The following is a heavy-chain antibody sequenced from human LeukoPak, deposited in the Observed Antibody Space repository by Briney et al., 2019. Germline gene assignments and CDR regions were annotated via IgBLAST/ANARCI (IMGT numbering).Heavy chain of an antibody. V-gene: IGHV1-18*01. CDR1: GYTFTSYG. D-gene: IGHD3-3*01. Sequence: GASVKVSCKASGYTFTSYGISWVRQAPGQGLEWMGWISAYNGNTNYAQKLQGRVTMTTDTSTSTAYMELRSLRSDDTAVYYCARDPHSLYDFWSGYYYYLDYWGQGTLVTVSS. J-gene: IGHJ4*02. CDR2: ISAYNGNT. CDR3: ARDPHSLYDFWSGYYYYLDY.